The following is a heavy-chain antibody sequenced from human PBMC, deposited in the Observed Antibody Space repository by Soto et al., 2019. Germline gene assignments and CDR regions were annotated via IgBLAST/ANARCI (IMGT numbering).Heavy chain of an antibody. V-gene: IGHV4-59*11. J-gene: IGHJ4*02. Sequence: SETLSLTCNVTGDSIKTHYWSWIRQAPGKGLEWIGYIYYSGSTLYNPSLKRRVTISADTAKNQFSLRLTSLTAADTAVYYCASGWMATFDNWGQGTLVTVSS. CDR2: IYYSGST. CDR1: GDSIKTHY. CDR3: ASGWMATFDN. D-gene: IGHD2-2*03.